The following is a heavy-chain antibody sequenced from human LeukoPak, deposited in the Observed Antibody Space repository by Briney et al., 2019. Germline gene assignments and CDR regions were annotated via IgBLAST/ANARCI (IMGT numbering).Heavy chain of an antibody. D-gene: IGHD3-22*01. CDR2: ISGSGGST. CDR3: AKTPPWYYYDSSGYYGEGGGYYFDY. Sequence: GGSLRLSCAASGFTFSSYAMSWVRQAPGKGLEWVSAISGSGGSTYYADSVKGRFTISRDNFKNTLYLQMNSLRAEDTAVYYCAKTPPWYYYDSSGYYGEGGGYYFDYWGQGTLVTVSS. CDR1: GFTFSSYA. V-gene: IGHV3-23*01. J-gene: IGHJ4*02.